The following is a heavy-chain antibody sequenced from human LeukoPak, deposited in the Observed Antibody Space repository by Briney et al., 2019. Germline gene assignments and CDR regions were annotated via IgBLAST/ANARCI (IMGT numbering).Heavy chain of an antibody. Sequence: PGGSLRLACAASGFKFSNYEMNWVRQAPGKGLEWVSYISSSDSTIYYADSVKGRFTISRDNAKDSLFPQMSSLRVDDTAVYYCARGPGSLAFDIWGQGTMVTVSS. D-gene: IGHD3-10*01. CDR3: ARGPGSLAFDI. CDR1: GFKFSNYE. V-gene: IGHV3-48*03. J-gene: IGHJ3*02. CDR2: ISSSDSTI.